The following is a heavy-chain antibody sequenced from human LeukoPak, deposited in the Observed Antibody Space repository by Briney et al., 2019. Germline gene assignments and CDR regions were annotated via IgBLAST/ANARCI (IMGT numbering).Heavy chain of an antibody. V-gene: IGHV3-21*01. D-gene: IGHD3-22*01. CDR2: ISSSSSYI. J-gene: IGHJ4*02. CDR3: ARDRARSYYYDSSGYYSPFDY. Sequence: GWSLRLSCAASGFTFSSYSMNWVRQAPGKGLEWVSSISSSSSYIYYADSVKGRFTISRDNAKNSLYLQMNSLRAEDTAVYYCARDRARSYYYDSSGYYSPFDYWGQGTLVTVSS. CDR1: GFTFSSYS.